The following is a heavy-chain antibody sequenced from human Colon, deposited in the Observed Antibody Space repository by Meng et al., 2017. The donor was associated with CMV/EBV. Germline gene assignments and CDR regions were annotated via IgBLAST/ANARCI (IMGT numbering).Heavy chain of an antibody. D-gene: IGHD1-26*01. CDR2: ISSNGRTI. Sequence: GESLKISCAASGFTFNVYSMSWLRPAPGKGLEWISYISSNGRTIYSADSVRCRFTISRDNARNSLYLQMNTLRADDTAVYYCVRTPAATTGWFDPWGQGTLVTVSS. J-gene: IGHJ5*02. CDR1: GFTFNVYS. CDR3: VRTPAATTGWFDP. V-gene: IGHV3-11*01.